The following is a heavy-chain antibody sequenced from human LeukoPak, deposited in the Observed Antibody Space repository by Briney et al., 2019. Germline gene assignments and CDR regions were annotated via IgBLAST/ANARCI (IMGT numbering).Heavy chain of an antibody. CDR3: ARDLMGIAYRGAFYY. D-gene: IGHD6-13*01. J-gene: IGHJ4*02. CDR1: GFTFSSYG. CDR2: ISGSGDST. V-gene: IGHV3-23*01. Sequence: GGTLRLSCAASGFTFSSYGMSWVRQAPGKGLEWVSTISGSGDSTHYADSVKGRFTISRDNAKNSLYLQMNSLRAEDTAVYYCARDLMGIAYRGAFYYWGQGTLVTVSS.